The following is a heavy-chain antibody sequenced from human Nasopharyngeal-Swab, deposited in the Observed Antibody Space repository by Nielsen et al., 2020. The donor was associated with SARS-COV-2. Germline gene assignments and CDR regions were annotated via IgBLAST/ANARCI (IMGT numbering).Heavy chain of an antibody. CDR2: ITYNGNT. CDR3: ARGNNNGEKDHSYYYMDV. Sequence: WIRQPPGKGLEWIAFITYNGNTYYDPSLKSRVSLSLDTSGNQISLNLTAVTAADTAVYYCARGNNNGEKDHSYYYMDVWGKGTTVTVSS. V-gene: IGHV4-31*02. J-gene: IGHJ6*03. D-gene: IGHD3-10*01.